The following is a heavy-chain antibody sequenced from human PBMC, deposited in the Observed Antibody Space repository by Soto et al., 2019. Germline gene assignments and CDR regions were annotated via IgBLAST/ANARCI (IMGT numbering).Heavy chain of an antibody. D-gene: IGHD5-18*01. CDR3: AREGNGYEDY. CDR2: ISGKNDKR. J-gene: IGHJ4*02. Sequence: QVQLVQSGGEIKKPGASVNVSCKASGYTFIRYGISWVRQAPGQGFEWMGWISGKNDKRNHAQKCRGRITMTTDTSTNTAYREVRSLGSDDTAIYYCAREGNGYEDYWGQGTLVTVSS. CDR1: GYTFIRYG. V-gene: IGHV1-18*04.